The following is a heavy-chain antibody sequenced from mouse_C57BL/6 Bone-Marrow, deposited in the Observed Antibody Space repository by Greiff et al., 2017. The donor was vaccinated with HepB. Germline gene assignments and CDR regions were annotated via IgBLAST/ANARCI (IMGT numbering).Heavy chain of an antibody. CDR3: ARAYGSSAYWYFDV. V-gene: IGHV5-16*01. J-gene: IGHJ1*03. CDR2: INYDGSST. CDR1: GFTFSDYY. Sequence: EVKLMESEGGLVQPGSSMKLSCTASGFTFSDYYMAWVRQIPEKGLEWVANINYDGSSTYYLDSLKGRFIISRDNAKNILYLQMSSLKSEDTATYYCARAYGSSAYWYFDVWGTGTTVTVSS. D-gene: IGHD1-1*01.